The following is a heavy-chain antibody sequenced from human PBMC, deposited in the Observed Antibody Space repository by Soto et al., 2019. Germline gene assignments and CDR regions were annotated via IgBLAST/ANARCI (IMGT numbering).Heavy chain of an antibody. V-gene: IGHV3-30*18. J-gene: IGHJ6*02. CDR3: AKVATSREDYWDGMDV. D-gene: IGHD2-8*02. CDR2: ISYDGSKT. Sequence: QVQLVESGGGVVQPGRSLRLSCAASGFTFSNYGMHWVRQAPGKGLEWVAIISYDGSKTYYADSVKGRFTISRDNSKNSLYPQMNSLRGEDTTVRYCAKVATSREDYWDGMDVWGQGTTVTVSS. CDR1: GFTFSNYG.